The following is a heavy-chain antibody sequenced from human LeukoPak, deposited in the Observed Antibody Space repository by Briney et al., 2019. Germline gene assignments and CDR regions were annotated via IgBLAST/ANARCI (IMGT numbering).Heavy chain of an antibody. CDR2: VYYSGSP. CDR3: ATGVAVADSLKYFEY. CDR1: GAFLTRHY. Sequence: SETLSLTCTVSGAFLTRHYRTWVRQPAARVLEWIGYVYYSGSPTYNPSLKSRLTISIDTSKNQSSLKLTDVTASDTRVYYCATGVAVADSLKYFEYWGRGRLVTVSS. V-gene: IGHV4-59*08. J-gene: IGHJ4*02. D-gene: IGHD6-19*01.